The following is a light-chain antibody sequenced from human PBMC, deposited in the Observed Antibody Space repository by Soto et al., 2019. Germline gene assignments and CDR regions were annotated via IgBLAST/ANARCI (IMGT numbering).Light chain of an antibody. J-gene: IGKJ1*01. CDR2: GAS. V-gene: IGKV3-15*01. CDR1: QSVSSN. CDR3: QQYNNWPPWT. Sequence: EVVMTQSPATLSVSPGERATLSCRASQSVSSNLAWYQQKPGQAPRLLIYGASTRATGIPARFSGSWSGTEFTLTISSLQSEDFAVYYCQQYNNWPPWTFGQETKVEIK.